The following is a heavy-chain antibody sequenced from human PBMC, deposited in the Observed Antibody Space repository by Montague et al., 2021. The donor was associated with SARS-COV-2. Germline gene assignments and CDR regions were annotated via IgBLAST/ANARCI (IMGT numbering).Heavy chain of an antibody. V-gene: IGHV4/OR15-8*01. D-gene: IGHD3-16*01. J-gene: IGHJ6*01. Sequence: SETLSLTCTVSGGSISGNNWCASRRPSPGKRPWWGGVFYHSSHYNNNASSRSRATISVDKTKNQFSLKMTSLTAADTAVYYCSRPGLGGWALDAWGQGTSVTVSS. CDR2: FYHSSHY. CDR1: GGSISGNNW. CDR3: SRPGLGGWALDA.